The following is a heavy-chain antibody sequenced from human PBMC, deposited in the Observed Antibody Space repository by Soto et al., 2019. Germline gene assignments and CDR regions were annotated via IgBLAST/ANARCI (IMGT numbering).Heavy chain of an antibody. V-gene: IGHV3-48*02. CDR1: GFTFSSYS. D-gene: IGHD5-18*01. J-gene: IGHJ6*02. Sequence: GGSLRLSCAASGFTFSSYSMNWVRQAPGKGLEWVSYISSSSSTIYYADSVKGRFTISRDNAKNSLYLQMNSLRDEDTAVYYCARDAVDTAMVLDYYYGMDVWGQGTTVTVS. CDR3: ARDAVDTAMVLDYYYGMDV. CDR2: ISSSSSTI.